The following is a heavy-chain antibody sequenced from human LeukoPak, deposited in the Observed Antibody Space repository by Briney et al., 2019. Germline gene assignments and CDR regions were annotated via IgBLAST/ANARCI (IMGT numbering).Heavy chain of an antibody. V-gene: IGHV4-30-2*01. CDR1: GGSISSGGYS. CDR2: IYHSGST. CDR3: ASGVAAAGTSDAFDI. Sequence: SQTLSLTCAVSGGSISSGGYSWSWIRQPPGKGLEWIGYIYHSGSTYYNPSLKSRVTISVDRSKNQFSLKLSSVTAADTAVYYCASGVAAAGTSDAFDIWGQGTMVTVSS. D-gene: IGHD6-13*01. J-gene: IGHJ3*02.